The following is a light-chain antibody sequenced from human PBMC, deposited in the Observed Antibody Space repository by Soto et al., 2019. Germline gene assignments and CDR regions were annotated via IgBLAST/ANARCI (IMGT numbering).Light chain of an antibody. Sequence: EIIMTQSPPTLSVSPGERATLSCRASQSVSNNLAWYQQKPGQAPRLLIYYASTMATGIPARFSGSGSGTEFSLTISSLQSEDFALYYCQQYNDWPPITFGQGTRLEVK. J-gene: IGKJ5*01. CDR2: YAS. CDR3: QQYNDWPPIT. CDR1: QSVSNN. V-gene: IGKV3-15*01.